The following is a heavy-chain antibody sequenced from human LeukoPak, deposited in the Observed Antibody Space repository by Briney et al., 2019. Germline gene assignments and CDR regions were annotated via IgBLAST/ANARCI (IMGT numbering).Heavy chain of an antibody. CDR1: GFTFDEYA. V-gene: IGHV3-20*01. J-gene: IGHJ6*03. D-gene: IGHD6-19*01. CDR2: IHWNGATI. Sequence: GGSLRLSCEVSGFTFDEYAMNWVRQVPGKGLEWVAGIHWNGATIEYADSVKGRFTIFRDNAKNSLFLHMNSLRAEDTALYHCVKMAGKFFYYYMDVWGNGTTVTVSS. CDR3: VKMAGKFFYYYMDV.